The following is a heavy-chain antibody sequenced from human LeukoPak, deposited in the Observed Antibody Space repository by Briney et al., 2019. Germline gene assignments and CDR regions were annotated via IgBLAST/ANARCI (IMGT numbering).Heavy chain of an antibody. CDR1: GDSISSYY. Sequence: SETLSLTCTASGDSISSYYWSWIRQPPGKGLEWIGYIYHSGSTNYNPSLKSRVTISADTSKDQFSLKLASVTAADTAVYYCATGYSSTWYYFDYWGQGTLVTVSS. CDR2: IYHSGST. CDR3: ATGYSSTWYYFDY. D-gene: IGHD6-13*01. V-gene: IGHV4-59*01. J-gene: IGHJ4*02.